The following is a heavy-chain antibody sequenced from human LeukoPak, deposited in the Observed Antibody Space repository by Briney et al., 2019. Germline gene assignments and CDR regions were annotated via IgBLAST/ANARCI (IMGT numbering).Heavy chain of an antibody. V-gene: IGHV4-39*01. CDR3: ARSSRPQMYYDFWSGYSYYFDY. D-gene: IGHD3-3*01. CDR2: IYYSGST. J-gene: IGHJ4*02. Sequence: SETLSLTCTVSGGCISSSSYYWGWIRQPPGKGLEWIGSIYYSGSTYYNPSVKSRVTISVDTSKNQFSLKLSSVTAADTAVYYCARSSRPQMYYDFWSGYSYYFDYWGQGTLVTVSS. CDR1: GGCISSSSYY.